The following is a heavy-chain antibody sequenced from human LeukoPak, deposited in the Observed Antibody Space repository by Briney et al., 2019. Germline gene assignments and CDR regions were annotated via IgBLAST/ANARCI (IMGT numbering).Heavy chain of an antibody. D-gene: IGHD1-14*01. CDR2: IWYDGSNK. CDR1: GFTFSSYG. Sequence: GGSPRLSCAASGFTFSSYGMHWVRQAPGKGLEWVAVIWYDGSNKYYADSVKGRFTISRDNSKNTLYLQMNSLRAEDTAVYYCARLNRWHFDYWGQGTLGTVSA. CDR3: ARLNRWHFDY. V-gene: IGHV3-33*01. J-gene: IGHJ4*02.